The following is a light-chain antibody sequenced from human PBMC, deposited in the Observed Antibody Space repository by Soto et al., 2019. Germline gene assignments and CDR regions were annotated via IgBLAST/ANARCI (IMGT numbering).Light chain of an antibody. J-gene: IGLJ2*01. V-gene: IGLV1-44*01. CDR2: SNN. CDR1: SSNIGSNT. CDR3: AAWDDSLNGVV. Sequence: QSVLTQPPSASGTPGQRVTISCSGSSSNIGSNTVNWYQQLPGTAPKLPIYSNNQRPSGVPDRFSGSESGTSASLAISGLQSEDEADYYCAAWDDSLNGVVFGGGTKVTVL.